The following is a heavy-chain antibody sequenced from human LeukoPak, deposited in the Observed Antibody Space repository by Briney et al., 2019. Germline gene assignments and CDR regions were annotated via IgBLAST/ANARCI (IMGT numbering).Heavy chain of an antibody. CDR2: GLYTGNT. CDR1: GGSISVNHYY. Sequence: SETLSLTCSVSGGSISVNHYYWGWIRQPPGKGLEWIGSGLYTGNTYSNPSLRSRVTISVDTSKNEFSLKMNSVTAADTAVYYCAREHRSSKYFDSWGQGALMIVSS. J-gene: IGHJ4*02. D-gene: IGHD6-6*01. CDR3: AREHRSSKYFDS. V-gene: IGHV4-39*02.